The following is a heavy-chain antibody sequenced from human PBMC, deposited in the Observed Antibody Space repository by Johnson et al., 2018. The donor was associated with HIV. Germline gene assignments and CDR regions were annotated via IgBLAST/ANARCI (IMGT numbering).Heavy chain of an antibody. J-gene: IGHJ3*02. V-gene: IGHV3-30*04. CDR1: GFTFSSYA. CDR3: AKDPTTYYYDSSGYRTGGDAFDI. Sequence: QVQLVESGGGVVQPGRSLRLSCAASGFTFSSYAMHWVRQAPGKGLEWVAVISYDGSNKYYADSVKGRFTISRDNSKTTLYLQMHSLRAEDTAVYYCAKDPTTYYYDSSGYRTGGDAFDIWGQGTMVTVSS. D-gene: IGHD3-22*01. CDR2: ISYDGSNK.